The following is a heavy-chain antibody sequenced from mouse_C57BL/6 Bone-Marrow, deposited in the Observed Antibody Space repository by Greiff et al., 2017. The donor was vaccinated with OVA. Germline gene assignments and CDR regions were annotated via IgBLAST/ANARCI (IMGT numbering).Heavy chain of an antibody. CDR3: AREDYYGSRYFDV. Sequence: EVHLVESGGGLVKPGGSLKLSCAAFGFTFSSYAMSWVRQTPEKRLEWVATISDGGSYTYYPDNVKGRFTISRDNAKNNLYLQMSHLKSEDTAMYYCAREDYYGSRYFDVWGTGTTVTVSS. CDR2: ISDGGSYT. CDR1: GFTFSSYA. V-gene: IGHV5-4*01. D-gene: IGHD1-1*01. J-gene: IGHJ1*03.